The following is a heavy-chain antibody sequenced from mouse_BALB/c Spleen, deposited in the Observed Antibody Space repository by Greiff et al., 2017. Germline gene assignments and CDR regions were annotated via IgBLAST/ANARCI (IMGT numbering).Heavy chain of an antibody. J-gene: IGHJ1*01. CDR1: GFSLTSYG. D-gene: IGHD2-4*01. CDR3: ARGGDYDWYFDV. CDR2: IWAGGST. Sequence: VQLQESGPGLVAPSQSLSITCTVSGFSLTSYGVHWVRQPPGKGLEWLGVIWAGGSTNYNSALMSRLSISKDNSKSQVFLKMNSLQTDDTAMYYCARGGDYDWYFDVWGAGTTVTVSS. V-gene: IGHV2-9*02.